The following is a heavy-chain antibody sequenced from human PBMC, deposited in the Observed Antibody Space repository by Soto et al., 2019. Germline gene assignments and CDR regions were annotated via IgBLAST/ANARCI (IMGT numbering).Heavy chain of an antibody. D-gene: IGHD3-3*01. J-gene: IGHJ4*02. V-gene: IGHV1-46*01. Sequence: QVQLVQSGAEVKKPGASVKVSCKASGYTFTSYYMHWVRQAPGQGLEWMGIINPSGGSTSYAQKFQGRVTMTRDASTSTVYMELSSLRSEDTAVYYCARFGRRLDWIYWGQGTLVTVSS. CDR1: GYTFTSYY. CDR3: ARFGRRLDWIY. CDR2: INPSGGST.